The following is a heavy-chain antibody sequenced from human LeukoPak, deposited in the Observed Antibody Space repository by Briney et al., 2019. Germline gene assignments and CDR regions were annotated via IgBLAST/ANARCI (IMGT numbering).Heavy chain of an antibody. J-gene: IGHJ4*02. D-gene: IGHD2-15*01. Sequence: GGSLRLSCAASGFTFSSYSMTWVRQAPGKGLEWVSYISLSSTTIYYADSVKGRFTISRDDAKNSLYLQMNSLRDEDTAVCYCARVSGWPWDHWGQGTLVTVSS. V-gene: IGHV3-48*02. CDR2: ISLSSTTI. CDR3: ARVSGWPWDH. CDR1: GFTFSSYS.